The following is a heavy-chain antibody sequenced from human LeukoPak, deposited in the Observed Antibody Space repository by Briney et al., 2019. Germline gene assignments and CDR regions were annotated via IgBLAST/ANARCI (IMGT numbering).Heavy chain of an antibody. CDR2: INHSGST. CDR3: ARDQLRGLFDP. D-gene: IGHD1-26*01. CDR1: GGSFSGYY. V-gene: IGHV4-34*01. J-gene: IGHJ5*02. Sequence: SETLSLTCAVYGGSFSGYYGSWIRQPPGRGLEWIGEINHSGSTNYNPSLKSRVTISVDTSKNQFSPKLSSVTAADTAVYYCARDQLRGLFDPWGQGTLVTVSS.